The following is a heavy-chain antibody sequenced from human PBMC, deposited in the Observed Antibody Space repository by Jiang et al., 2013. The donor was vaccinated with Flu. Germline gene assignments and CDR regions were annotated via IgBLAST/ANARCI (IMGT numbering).Heavy chain of an antibody. J-gene: IGHJ3*02. Sequence: SLTCTVSGGSISSGSYYWSWIRQPAGKGLEWIGRIYTSGSTNYNPSLKSRVTISVDTSKNQFSLKLSSVTAADTAVYYCARDPRITMIVVKEGHVSDDAFDIWGQGTMVTVSS. CDR2: IYTSGST. CDR3: ARDPRITMIVVKEGHVSDDAFDI. CDR1: GGSISSGSYY. D-gene: IGHD3-22*01. V-gene: IGHV4-61*02.